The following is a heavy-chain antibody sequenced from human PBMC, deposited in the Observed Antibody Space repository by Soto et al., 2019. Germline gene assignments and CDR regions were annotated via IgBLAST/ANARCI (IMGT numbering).Heavy chain of an antibody. Sequence: PGASLKISCKGSGYIFTNYWIIWVRQMPGKGPEWMGRIDATDSYTTYSPSFQGHVTISADKSITTAYLQWSSLQASDTAMYYCARQLGGYKYGSLGSWGQGTLVTV. CDR3: ARQLGGYKYGSLGS. CDR2: IDATDSYT. J-gene: IGHJ5*02. D-gene: IGHD5-18*01. CDR1: GYIFTNYW. V-gene: IGHV5-10-1*01.